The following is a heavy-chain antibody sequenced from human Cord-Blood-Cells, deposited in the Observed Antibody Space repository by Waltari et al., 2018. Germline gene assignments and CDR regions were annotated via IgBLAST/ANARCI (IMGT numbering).Heavy chain of an antibody. D-gene: IGHD4-17*01. J-gene: IGHJ4*02. V-gene: IGHV3-23*01. Sequence: EVQLLESGGGLVQPGGSLRLYCAASGFTFSSYAMSGVRQAPGKGLEWVSAISGSGGSTYYADSVKGRFTISRDNSKNTLYLQMNSLRAEDTAVYYCANTIYGDYDYWGQGTLVTVSS. CDR3: ANTIYGDYDY. CDR2: ISGSGGST. CDR1: GFTFSSYA.